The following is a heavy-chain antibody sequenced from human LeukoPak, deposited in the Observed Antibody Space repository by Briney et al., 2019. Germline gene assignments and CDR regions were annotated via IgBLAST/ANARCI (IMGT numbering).Heavy chain of an antibody. Sequence: GGSLRLSCAASGFTFSSYSMNWVRQAPGKGLEWVANIKQDGSEKYYVDSVKGRFTISRDNAKNSLYLQMSSLRADDTAVYYCARDGQGYCGGDCFLSWFDPWGQGTLVTVSS. CDR3: ARDGQGYCGGDCFLSWFDP. V-gene: IGHV3-7*01. CDR2: IKQDGSEK. CDR1: GFTFSSYS. D-gene: IGHD2-21*02. J-gene: IGHJ5*02.